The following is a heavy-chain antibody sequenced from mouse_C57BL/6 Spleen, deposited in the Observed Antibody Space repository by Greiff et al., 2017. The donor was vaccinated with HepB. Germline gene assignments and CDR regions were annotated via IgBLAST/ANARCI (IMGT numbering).Heavy chain of an antibody. D-gene: IGHD1-1*02. CDR3: TRGSYGYAMDY. CDR2: IDPETGGT. CDR1: GYTFTDYE. V-gene: IGHV1-15*01. J-gene: IGHJ4*01. Sequence: VQLQQSGAELVRPGASVTLSCKASGYTFTDYEMHWVKQTPVHGLEWIGAIDPETGGTAYNQKFKGKAILTADKSSSTAYMELRSLTSEDSAVYYCTRGSYGYAMDYWGQGTSVTVSS.